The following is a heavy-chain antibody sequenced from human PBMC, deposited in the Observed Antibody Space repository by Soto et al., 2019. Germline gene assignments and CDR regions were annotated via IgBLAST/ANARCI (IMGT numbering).Heavy chain of an antibody. CDR2: VSVYNGQT. Sequence: QVPLVQSGGEVKKPGASVKVSCQASGYTFRSYGISWVRQAPGQGPEWMGWVSVYNGQTNYEQKFQGRLSMTTDTTTNTAYMELRTLRSDDTAVYYCARGPIERTMIFGVARNDYWGQGTLVTVSS. J-gene: IGHJ4*02. CDR3: ARGPIERTMIFGVARNDY. V-gene: IGHV1-18*01. CDR1: GYTFRSYG. D-gene: IGHD3-3*01.